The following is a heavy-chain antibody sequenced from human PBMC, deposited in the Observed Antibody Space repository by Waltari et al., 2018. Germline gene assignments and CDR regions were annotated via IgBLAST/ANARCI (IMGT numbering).Heavy chain of an antibody. V-gene: IGHV4-31*03. Sequence: QVQLQESGPGLVTPPQTLSLTCTVSGGSTRSGGYYWSWVRQHPGKGLEWIGYIYYSGSTWYNPSLKSRVTMSIDTSKNQFALKLSSVTAADTAVYYCARRVPVANAFDMWGQGTMVTVSS. CDR2: IYYSGST. CDR1: GGSTRSGGYY. J-gene: IGHJ3*02. CDR3: ARRVPVANAFDM. D-gene: IGHD2-2*01.